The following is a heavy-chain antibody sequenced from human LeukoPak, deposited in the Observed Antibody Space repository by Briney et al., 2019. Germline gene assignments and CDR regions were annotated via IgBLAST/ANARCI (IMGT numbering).Heavy chain of an antibody. D-gene: IGHD3-9*01. Sequence: GGSLRLSWVASGFTFGSYWMHWVRQDQGKGLVWVSQFKGDGRNKNYADSVRGRFTISRDNAKNTLYLQMNTLRVEDTAVYYCTRDLMDYDVSTGLHHYYMDVWGQGTTVTVSS. CDR1: GFTFGSYW. V-gene: IGHV3-74*01. CDR2: FKGDGRNK. J-gene: IGHJ6*02. CDR3: TRDLMDYDVSTGLHHYYMDV.